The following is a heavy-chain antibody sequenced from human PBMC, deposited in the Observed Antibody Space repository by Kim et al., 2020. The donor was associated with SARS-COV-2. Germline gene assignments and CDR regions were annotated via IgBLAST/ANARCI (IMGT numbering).Heavy chain of an antibody. Sequence: SETLSLTCTVSGGSISSGSYYWSWIRQPAGKGLEWIGRIYTSGSTNYNPSLKSRVTISVDTSKNQFSLKVSSVTAADTAVYYCARDGAYSRSWQAWYYYGMDVWGQGTTVTVSS. V-gene: IGHV4-61*02. CDR3: ARDGAYSRSWQAWYYYGMDV. J-gene: IGHJ6*02. CDR1: GGSISSGSYY. D-gene: IGHD6-13*01. CDR2: IYTSGST.